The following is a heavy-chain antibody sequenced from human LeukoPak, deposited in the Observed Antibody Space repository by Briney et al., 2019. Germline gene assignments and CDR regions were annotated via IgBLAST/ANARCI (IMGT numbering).Heavy chain of an antibody. J-gene: IGHJ6*03. CDR2: INNSGST. Sequence: SETLSLTCAVYAGSFSDYYWSWLRQPPGKGLEWIGEINNSGSTNYNPSLKSRVTISVDTSKNQFSLKLSSVTAADTAVYYCARRFRPLRFLGGDYYYMDVWGKGTTVTVSS. CDR1: AGSFSDYY. D-gene: IGHD3-3*01. CDR3: ARRFRPLRFLGGDYYYMDV. V-gene: IGHV4-34*01.